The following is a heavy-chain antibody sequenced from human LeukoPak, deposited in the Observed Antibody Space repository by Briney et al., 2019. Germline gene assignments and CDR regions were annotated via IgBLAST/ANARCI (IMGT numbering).Heavy chain of an antibody. Sequence: SETLSLTCTVSGGSISSYYWSWIRQPAGKGLEWIGRIYTSGSTNYNPSLKSRVTMSVDTSKNQFSLKLSSVTAADTAVYYCARDTRSYSSSSDWYFDLWGRGTLVTVSS. CDR2: IYTSGST. V-gene: IGHV4-4*07. J-gene: IGHJ2*01. CDR1: GGSISSYY. CDR3: ARDTRSYSSSSDWYFDL. D-gene: IGHD6-13*01.